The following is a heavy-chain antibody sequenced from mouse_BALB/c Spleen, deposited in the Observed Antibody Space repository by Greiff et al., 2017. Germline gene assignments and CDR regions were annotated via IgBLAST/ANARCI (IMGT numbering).Heavy chain of an antibody. Sequence: EVKLVESGGGLVQPGGSLKLSCAASGFTFSSYGMSWVRQTPDKRLELVATINSNGGSTYYPDSVKGRFTISRDNAKNTLYLQMSSLKSEDTAMYYCARDRNWYFDVWGAGTTVTVSS. CDR3: ARDRNWYFDV. V-gene: IGHV5-6-3*01. CDR2: INSNGGST. CDR1: GFTFSSYG. J-gene: IGHJ1*01.